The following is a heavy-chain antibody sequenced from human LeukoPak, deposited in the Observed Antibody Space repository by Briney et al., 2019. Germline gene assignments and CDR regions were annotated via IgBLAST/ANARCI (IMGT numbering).Heavy chain of an antibody. V-gene: IGHV4-34*01. CDR1: GGSFSGYY. CDR3: ARQRGDYDSSGYYFHYYYYYMGV. Sequence: PSETLSLTCAVYGGSFSGYYWSWIRQPPGKGLEWIGEINHSGSTNYNPSLKSRVTISVDTSKNQFSLKLSSVTAADTAVYYCARQRGDYDSSGYYFHYYYYYMGVWGKGTTVTISS. D-gene: IGHD3-22*01. CDR2: INHSGST. J-gene: IGHJ6*03.